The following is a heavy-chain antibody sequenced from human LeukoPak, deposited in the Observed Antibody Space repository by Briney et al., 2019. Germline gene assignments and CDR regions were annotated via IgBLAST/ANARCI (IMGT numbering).Heavy chain of an antibody. Sequence: PWGSLSFTCAGSGFTSFGYARNWVRQAPGKGLEWVAFISYDGSNKYYAESVKGRFTISRDNSKNTLYLQMNSLRGDDTAVYYCASDPRGRGLPLSVSDTWGQGILVTVSS. D-gene: IGHD5/OR15-5a*01. CDR2: ISYDGSNK. CDR3: ASDPRGRGLPLSVSDT. J-gene: IGHJ4*02. CDR1: GFTSFGYA. V-gene: IGHV3-30-3*01.